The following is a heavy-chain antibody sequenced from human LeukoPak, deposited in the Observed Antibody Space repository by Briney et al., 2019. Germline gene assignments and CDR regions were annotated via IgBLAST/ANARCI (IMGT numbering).Heavy chain of an antibody. J-gene: IGHJ6*02. Sequence: GGSLRLSCAASGFTFSSYAMSWVRQAPGKGLEWVSAISGSGGSTYYADSVKGRFTISRDNSKNTLYLQMNSLRAEDTAVYYCAKPASRGSDYRAIDYYGMDVWGQGTTVTVSS. CDR3: AKPASRGSDYRAIDYYGMDV. D-gene: IGHD4-11*01. V-gene: IGHV3-23*01. CDR2: ISGSGGST. CDR1: GFTFSSYA.